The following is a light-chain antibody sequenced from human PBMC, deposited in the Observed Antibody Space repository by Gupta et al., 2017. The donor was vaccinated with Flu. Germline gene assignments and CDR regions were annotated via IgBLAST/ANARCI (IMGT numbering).Light chain of an antibody. CDR3: GTWDNSLSAGV. CDR1: NSNIGGYF. J-gene: IGLJ2*01. V-gene: IGLV1-51*01. CDR2: DNH. Sequence: QSVLTQPPSVSAAPGQKVTISCSGSNSNIGGYFVSWYQQFPGMAPKLLIYDNHKRPSGTPDRFSGSKSGTSATLDITGLQNGDEADYFCGTWDNSLSAGVFGGGTKLTVL.